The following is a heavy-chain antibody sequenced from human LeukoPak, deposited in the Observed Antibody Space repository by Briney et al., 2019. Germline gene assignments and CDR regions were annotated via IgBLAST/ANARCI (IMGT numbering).Heavy chain of an antibody. CDR3: ARAPSEVGGYYPEYFRH. CDR1: GSTFSRYW. V-gene: IGHV3-74*01. D-gene: IGHD3-22*01. J-gene: IGHJ1*01. CDR2: IKSDGKT. Sequence: PGGSLRLSCEASGSTFSRYWMHWVRHAPGKGLVWVSRIKSDGKTNYADSVKGRFTISRDNAKNTVSLQMDSLRAEDTGVYYCARAPSEVGGYYPEYFRHWGQGTLVTVSS.